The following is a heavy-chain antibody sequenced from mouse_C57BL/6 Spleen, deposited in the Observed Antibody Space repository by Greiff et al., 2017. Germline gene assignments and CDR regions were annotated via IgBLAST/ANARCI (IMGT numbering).Heavy chain of an antibody. CDR1: GYTFTDYY. V-gene: IGHV1-26*01. J-gene: IGHJ4*01. CDR3: ARESPYYYSMDY. Sequence: VQLQQSGPELVKPGASVKISCKASGYTFTDYYMNWVKQSHGKSLEWSGDIKPNNGGNSYNQKVKGKATLTVDKSYSTAYMELRRLTSEDSADYYCARESPYYYSMDYWGQGTSVTVSS. CDR2: IKPNNGGN.